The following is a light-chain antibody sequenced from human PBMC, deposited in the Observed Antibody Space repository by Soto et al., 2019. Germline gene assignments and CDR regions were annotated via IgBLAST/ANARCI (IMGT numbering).Light chain of an antibody. CDR1: SSDVGGYNY. Sequence: ALTQPRSVSGSPGQSVTISCTGTSSDVGGYNYVSWYQQHPGKAPKLMIYDVSKRPSGVPDRFSGSKSGNTASLTISGLQAEDEADYYCCSYAGSYTFEVFGGGTKLTVL. CDR3: CSYAGSYTFEV. CDR2: DVS. V-gene: IGLV2-11*01. J-gene: IGLJ2*01.